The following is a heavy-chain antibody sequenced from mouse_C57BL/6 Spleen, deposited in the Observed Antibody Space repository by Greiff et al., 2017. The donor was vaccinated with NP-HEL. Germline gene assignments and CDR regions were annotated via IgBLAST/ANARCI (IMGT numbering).Heavy chain of an antibody. Sequence: QVQLQQPGAELVKPGASVKMSCKASGYTFTSYWITWVKQRPGQGLEWIGDIYPGSGSTNYNEKFKSKATLTVDTSTSTAYMQLSSLTSEDSAVYYCARAYYYGSSGCYYAMDYWGQGTSVTVSS. CDR3: ARAYYYGSSGCYYAMDY. D-gene: IGHD1-1*01. CDR1: GYTFTSYW. CDR2: IYPGSGST. J-gene: IGHJ4*01. V-gene: IGHV1-55*01.